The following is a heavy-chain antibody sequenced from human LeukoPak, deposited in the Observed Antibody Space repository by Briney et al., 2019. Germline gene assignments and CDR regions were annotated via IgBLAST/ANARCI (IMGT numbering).Heavy chain of an antibody. J-gene: IGHJ4*02. CDR3: ARAYSSGSPFDY. CDR1: GYTFTGYY. CDR2: INPNSGGT. Sequence: GASVKVSCKTSGYTFTGYYMHWVRQAPGQGLEWMGWINPNSGGTNYAQKFQGRVTMTRDTSISTAYMELSRLRSDDTAVYYCARAYSSGSPFDYWGQGTLVTVSS. D-gene: IGHD3-22*01. V-gene: IGHV1-2*02.